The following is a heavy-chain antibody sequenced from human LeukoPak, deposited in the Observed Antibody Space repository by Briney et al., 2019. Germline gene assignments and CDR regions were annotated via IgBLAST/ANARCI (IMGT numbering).Heavy chain of an antibody. V-gene: IGHV5-10-1*01. CDR3: ARLGDGRPEYFQH. Sequence: GESLRISCQGSGYIFPDYWINWVRQMPGKGLEWMGRIDPRDSRDSYTTYSPSFQGHVTISADKSINTAYLQWSSLKASDTAIYYCARLGDGRPEYFQHWGQGTLVTVSS. J-gene: IGHJ1*01. D-gene: IGHD3-10*01. CDR2: IDPRDSRDSYT. CDR1: GYIFPDYW.